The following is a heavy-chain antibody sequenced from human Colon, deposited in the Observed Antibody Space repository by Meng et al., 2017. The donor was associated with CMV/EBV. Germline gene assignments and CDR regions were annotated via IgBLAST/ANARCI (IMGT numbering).Heavy chain of an antibody. CDR2: ISTRRSFI. D-gene: IGHD2-2*01. CDR1: GFHFSTYS. CDR3: ARHCVSASCNLDPSPS. Sequence: GGSLRLSGEASGFHFSTYSMNWVRQVPGKGLEWLSSISTRRSFIYNADAVKGRFTISRDNAKNSVYLQMDSLKTEDTAVYYCARHCVSASCNLDPSPSWGQGTVVTVSS. V-gene: IGHV3-21*06. J-gene: IGHJ5*02.